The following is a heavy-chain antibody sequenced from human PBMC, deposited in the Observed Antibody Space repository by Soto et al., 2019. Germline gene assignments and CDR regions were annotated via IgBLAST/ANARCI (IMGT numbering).Heavy chain of an antibody. J-gene: IGHJ4*02. V-gene: IGHV3-30*18. CDR2: ISYDGSTK. D-gene: IGHD2-15*01. CDR3: AKDTASGGSPLDY. CDR1: GFTFSSYG. Sequence: GGSLRLSCAASGFTFSSYGMHWVRQAPGKGLKWVAIISYDGSTKYYADSVKGRFTISRDNSKNKVYLQMNSLRAEDTATYYCAKDTASGGSPLDYWRQGTLVTVSS.